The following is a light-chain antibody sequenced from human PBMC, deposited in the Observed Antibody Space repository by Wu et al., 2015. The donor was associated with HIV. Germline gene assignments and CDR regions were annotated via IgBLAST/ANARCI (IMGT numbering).Light chain of an antibody. CDR1: QSIDTNY. V-gene: IGKV3-20*01. CDR3: QQYGSSPPYT. J-gene: IGKJ2*01. CDR2: GTS. Sequence: EIVLTQSPGTLSLSPGERATLSCRASQSIDTNYLAWHQHKPGQAPRLLIYGTSYRATGIPDRFSGSGSGTDFTLTISRLEPEDFAVYYCQQYGSSPPYTFGQGTKLEIK.